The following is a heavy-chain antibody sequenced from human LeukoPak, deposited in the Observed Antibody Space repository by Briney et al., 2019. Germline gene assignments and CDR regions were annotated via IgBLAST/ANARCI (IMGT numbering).Heavy chain of an antibody. Sequence: GGSLRLSCAASGFTFSNSAMSWVRQAPGKGLEWVSTLSGSGITTYYADSVKGRFTISRDNSKNTLYLQMNSLRAEDTAVYYCAQGIYSSGWSYFDYWGHGTLVTVSS. CDR2: LSGSGITT. D-gene: IGHD6-19*01. J-gene: IGHJ4*01. V-gene: IGHV3-23*01. CDR1: GFTFSNSA. CDR3: AQGIYSSGWSYFDY.